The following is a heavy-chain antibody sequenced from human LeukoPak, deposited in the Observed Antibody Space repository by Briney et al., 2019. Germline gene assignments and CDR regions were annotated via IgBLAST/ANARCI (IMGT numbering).Heavy chain of an antibody. J-gene: IGHJ4*02. Sequence: GGSLRLSCVASGFIFSNYEMNWVRQTPGKGLEWVSYISDHGKSRNYVESVKGRFTISRDNAKNSLYLQMNSLRVEDTASYFCARARIAAPLLDYWGQGTLVTVSS. CDR2: ISDHGKSR. CDR3: ARARIAAPLLDY. CDR1: GFIFSNYE. V-gene: IGHV3-48*03. D-gene: IGHD6-13*01.